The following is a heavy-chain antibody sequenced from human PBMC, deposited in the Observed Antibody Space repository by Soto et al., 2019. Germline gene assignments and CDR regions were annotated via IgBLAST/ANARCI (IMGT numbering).Heavy chain of an antibody. CDR2: ISGSGGST. CDR3: ANPFHPAFAVRAPGPKVFDY. J-gene: IGHJ4*02. Sequence: GSMTISCAASGFSFSSYAMSCGRHGPGKGLEWVSAISGSGGSTYYADSVKGRFNISRDNSKTTLYLQMHSLRAADTALSSCANPFHPAFAVRAPGPKVFDYWGQGTLVTVFS. V-gene: IGHV3-23*01. CDR1: GFSFSSYA. D-gene: IGHD2-15*01.